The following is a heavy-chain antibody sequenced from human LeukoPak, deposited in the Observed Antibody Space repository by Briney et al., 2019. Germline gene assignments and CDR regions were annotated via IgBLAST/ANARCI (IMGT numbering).Heavy chain of an antibody. CDR3: ARVRPYYYDSSGYYPSDY. CDR2: INHSGST. V-gene: IGHV4-34*01. J-gene: IGHJ4*02. CDR1: GGSFSGYY. D-gene: IGHD3-22*01. Sequence: SETLSLTCAVYGGSFSGYYWSWIRQPPGKGLEWIGGINHSGSTNYNPSLKSRVTISVDTSKNQFSLKLSSVTAADTAVYYCARVRPYYYDSSGYYPSDYWGQGTLVTVSS.